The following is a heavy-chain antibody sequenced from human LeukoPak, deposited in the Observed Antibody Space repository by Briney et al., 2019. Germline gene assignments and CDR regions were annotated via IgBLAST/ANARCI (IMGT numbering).Heavy chain of an antibody. Sequence: SETLSLTCAVYGGSFSGYYWSWIRQPPGKGLEWIGVINHSGSTNYNPSLKSRVTISVDTSKDQFSLKLSSVTAADTAVYYCARLLYYYDSSGPLDYWGQGTLVTVSS. CDR1: GGSFSGYY. V-gene: IGHV4-34*01. CDR2: INHSGST. CDR3: ARLLYYYDSSGPLDY. J-gene: IGHJ4*02. D-gene: IGHD3-22*01.